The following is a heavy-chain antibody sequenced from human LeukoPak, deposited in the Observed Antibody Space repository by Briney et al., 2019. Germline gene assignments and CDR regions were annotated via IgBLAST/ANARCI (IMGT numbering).Heavy chain of an antibody. CDR1: GFTFSSYA. Sequence: GSLRLSCAASGFTFSSYAMSWVRQAPGKGLEWVSAISGSGGSTYYADSVKGRFTISRDNSKNTLYLQMSSLRAEDTAVYYCTKDVGVVMFDYWGQGTLVTVSS. CDR2: ISGSGGST. V-gene: IGHV3-23*01. D-gene: IGHD3-3*01. CDR3: TKDVGVVMFDY. J-gene: IGHJ4*02.